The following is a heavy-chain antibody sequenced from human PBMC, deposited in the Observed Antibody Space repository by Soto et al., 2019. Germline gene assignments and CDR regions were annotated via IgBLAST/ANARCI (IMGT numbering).Heavy chain of an antibody. CDR3: VGVLTYEVPYYYYVMDV. D-gene: IGHD3-16*01. CDR1: GFMFSTYL. Sequence: EVQLVESGGGLVQPGGSLRLSCTASGFMFSTYLMSWVRQAPGKGLEWEANIRQGGNEKFYVDSVNGRFTISRDNAKKSLYLQIDSLRAQDTAVYCCVGVLTYEVPYYYYVMDVWGEGTTGTVSS. CDR2: IRQGGNEK. J-gene: IGHJ6*04. V-gene: IGHV3-7*01.